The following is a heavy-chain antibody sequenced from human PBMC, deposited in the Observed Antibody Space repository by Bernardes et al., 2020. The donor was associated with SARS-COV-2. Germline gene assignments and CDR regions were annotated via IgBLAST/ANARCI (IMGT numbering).Heavy chain of an antibody. J-gene: IGHJ6*02. Sequence: ASVKVSCKASGYTFTGYYMHWVRQAPGQGLEWMGWSHPNSGGTNYAQKFQGRVTMTRDTSISTAYMELSRLRSDDTAVYYCAREREDDYSNYSGMDVWGQGTTVTVSS. CDR1: GYTFTGYY. V-gene: IGHV1-2*02. CDR3: AREREDDYSNYSGMDV. CDR2: SHPNSGGT. D-gene: IGHD4-4*01.